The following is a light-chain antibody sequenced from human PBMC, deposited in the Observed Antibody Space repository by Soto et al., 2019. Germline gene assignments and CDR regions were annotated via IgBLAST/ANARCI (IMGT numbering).Light chain of an antibody. V-gene: IGKV1-5*03. Sequence: LQMTQSPSTPSGSVGDRVTITCLVCQTIRSWVAWDQQKPGKAPKLLIYMASTLKSGVPSRFSGSGSGTEFTLTISSLQPDDFATYYCQHYNSYSEAFGQGTKVDIK. J-gene: IGKJ1*01. CDR1: QTIRSW. CDR3: QHYNSYSEA. CDR2: MAS.